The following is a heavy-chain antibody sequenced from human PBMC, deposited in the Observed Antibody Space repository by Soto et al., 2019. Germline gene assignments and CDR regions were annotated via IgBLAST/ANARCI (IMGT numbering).Heavy chain of an antibody. J-gene: IGHJ3*01. D-gene: IGHD2-21*02. CDR3: AKVFIVVVTFIRPHDAFDV. CDR1: GFTFGNYG. CDR2: ISGGGGST. Sequence: DVQLLESGGGLVQPGGSLRLSCAASGFTFGNYGMNWVRQAPGKGLEWVAGISGGGGSTYYGDSVKGRFTISRDPSKNTVFLEMKNLSVDDTTVYYCAKVFIVVVTFIRPHDAFDVWGQGTLVTVAS. V-gene: IGHV3-23*01.